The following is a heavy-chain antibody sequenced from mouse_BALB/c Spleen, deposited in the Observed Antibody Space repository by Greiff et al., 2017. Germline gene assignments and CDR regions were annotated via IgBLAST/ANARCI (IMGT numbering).Heavy chain of an antibody. D-gene: IGHD2-4*01. CDR2: IDPANGNT. CDR3: ARWGPYDYDRMDY. CDR1: GFNIKDTY. Sequence: EVQLQESGAELVKPGASVKLSCTASGFNIKDTYMHWVKQRPEQGLEWIGRIDPANGNTKYDPKFQGKATITADTSSNTAYLQLSSLTSEDTAVYYCARWGPYDYDRMDYWGQGTSVTGSS. V-gene: IGHV14-3*02. J-gene: IGHJ4*01.